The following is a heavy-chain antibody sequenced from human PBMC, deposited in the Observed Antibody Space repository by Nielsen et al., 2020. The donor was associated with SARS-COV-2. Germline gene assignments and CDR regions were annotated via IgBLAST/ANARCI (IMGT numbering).Heavy chain of an antibody. J-gene: IGHJ6*03. CDR1: GGSISSGGYS. Sequence: SETLSLTCAVSGGSISSGGYSWSWIRQPPGKGLEWIGYIYHSGSTYYNPSLKSRVTISVDKSKNQFSLKLSSVTAADTAVYYCARDVGIVGAYYYYYMDVWGKGTTVTVSS. CDR3: ARDVGIVGAYYYYYMDV. D-gene: IGHD1-26*01. CDR2: IYHSGST. V-gene: IGHV4-30-2*01.